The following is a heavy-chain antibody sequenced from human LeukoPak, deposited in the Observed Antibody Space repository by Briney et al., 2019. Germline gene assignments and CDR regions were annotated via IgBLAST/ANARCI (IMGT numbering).Heavy chain of an antibody. J-gene: IGHJ4*02. CDR3: ARAGYGDSDFDY. Sequence: SETLSLTCTVSGYSISTSYYWGWIRQPPGKGLEWIGSINHSGNTYYNPSLKSRVTISVDTSKNQFSLKLNSVTAADTAVYYCARAGYGDSDFDYWGQGTLVTVSS. D-gene: IGHD4-17*01. CDR2: INHSGNT. CDR1: GYSISTSYY. V-gene: IGHV4-38-2*02.